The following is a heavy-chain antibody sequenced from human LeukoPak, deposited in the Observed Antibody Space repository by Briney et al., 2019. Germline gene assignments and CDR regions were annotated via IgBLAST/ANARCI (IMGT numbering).Heavy chain of an antibody. CDR1: GGSISSGSYY. J-gene: IGHJ6*03. Sequence: SQTLSLTCTVSGGSISSGSYYWSWIRQPAGKGLEWIGRRYTSGSTNHNPSLKSRVTISVDTSKNQFSLKLSSVTAADTAVYYCARGTGTKSYYYYYYYMDVWGKGTTVTVSS. D-gene: IGHD1-7*01. CDR3: ARGTGTKSYYYYYYYMDV. V-gene: IGHV4-61*02. CDR2: RYTSGST.